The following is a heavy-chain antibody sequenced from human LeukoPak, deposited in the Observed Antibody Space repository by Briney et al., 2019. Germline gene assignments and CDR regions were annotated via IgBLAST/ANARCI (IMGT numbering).Heavy chain of an antibody. Sequence: GGSLRLSCVASGFTFSSYGMHWVRQAPGKGLEWVAVIWYDGSNKYYADSVKGRFTISRDNSKNTLYLQMNSLRAEDTAVYYCAKSHEVRGVMAPDYWGQGTLVTVSS. CDR2: IWYDGSNK. CDR3: AKSHEVRGVMAPDY. V-gene: IGHV3-33*06. J-gene: IGHJ4*02. D-gene: IGHD3-10*01. CDR1: GFTFSSYG.